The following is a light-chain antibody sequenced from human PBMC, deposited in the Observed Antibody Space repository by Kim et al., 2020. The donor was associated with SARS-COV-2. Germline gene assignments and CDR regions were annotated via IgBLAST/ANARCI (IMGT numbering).Light chain of an antibody. CDR1: ILRSYY. V-gene: IGLV3-19*01. Sequence: FGQTVRITCQGDILRSYYASWYQQKPGQAPVLVIYGKNNRPSGIPDRFSGSSSGNTASLTITGAQAEDEADYYCNSRDSSGNHWVFGGGTQLTVL. CDR2: GKN. CDR3: NSRDSSGNHWV. J-gene: IGLJ3*02.